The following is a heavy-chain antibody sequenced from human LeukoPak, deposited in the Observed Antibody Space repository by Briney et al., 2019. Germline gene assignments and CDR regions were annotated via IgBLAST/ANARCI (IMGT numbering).Heavy chain of an antibody. V-gene: IGHV3-30*18. CDR2: ISHDGSNK. CDR1: GFTFSSYG. J-gene: IGHJ4*02. Sequence: GGSLSLSCAASGFTFSSYGMHWVRQVPGKGLEWVAVISHDGSNKYYVDSVRGRFTISRDNSKNTVYLQMNSLRPEDTAVYYCAKEIYYGSGSYPDYWGQGTLVTVSS. D-gene: IGHD3-10*01. CDR3: AKEIYYGSGSYPDY.